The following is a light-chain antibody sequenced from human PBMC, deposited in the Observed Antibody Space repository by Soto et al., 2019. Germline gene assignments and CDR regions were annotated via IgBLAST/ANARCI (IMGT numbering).Light chain of an antibody. CDR3: QQSYSTLIT. J-gene: IGKJ5*01. V-gene: IGKV1-39*01. Sequence: DIQMTQSPSSLSASVGDRVTITCRASQSISSYLNWYQQKPGKAPKLLIYAASSLQSGVPSRFSGSGSGTDFTLTISRLQPEYFATYYCQQSYSTLITFGQGTRLEIK. CDR2: AAS. CDR1: QSISSY.